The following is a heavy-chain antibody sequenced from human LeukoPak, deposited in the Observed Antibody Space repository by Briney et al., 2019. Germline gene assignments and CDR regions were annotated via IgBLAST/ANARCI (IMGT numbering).Heavy chain of an antibody. CDR2: IYHSGST. CDR1: GGSISSGGYY. CDR3: ARLITMVRGVTDAFDI. V-gene: IGHV4-30-2*01. Sequence: SETLSLTCTVSGGSISSGGYYWSWIRQPPGKGLEWIGYIYHSGSTYYNPSLKSRVTISVDRSKNQFSLKLSSVTAADTAVYYCARLITMVRGVTDAFDIWGQGTMVTVSS. D-gene: IGHD3-10*01. J-gene: IGHJ3*02.